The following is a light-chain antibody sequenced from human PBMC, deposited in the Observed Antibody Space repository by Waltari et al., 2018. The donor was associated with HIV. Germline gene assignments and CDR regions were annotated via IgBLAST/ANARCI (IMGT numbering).Light chain of an antibody. J-gene: IGLJ3*02. CDR3: SSYTSSSTWV. CDR1: SSDVGGYNY. V-gene: IGLV2-14*01. Sequence: QSALTQPASVSGSPGQSTPISCTRTSSDVGGYNYVSWYQQHPGKAPKLMIYDVSNRPSGVSNRVSGSKSGNTASLTISGRQAEDEADYYCSSYTSSSTWVFGGGTKLTVL. CDR2: DVS.